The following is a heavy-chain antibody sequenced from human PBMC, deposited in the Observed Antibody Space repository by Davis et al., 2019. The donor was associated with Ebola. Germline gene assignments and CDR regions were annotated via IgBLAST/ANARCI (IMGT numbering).Heavy chain of an antibody. CDR2: IYYSGST. V-gene: IGHV4-59*01. CDR3: ARVETTYYYDSSGYGTRRYFDY. D-gene: IGHD3-22*01. CDR1: GGSISSYY. Sequence: MPSETLSLTCTVSGGSISSYYWSWLRQPPGKGREWIVYIYYSGSTNYNPSLTSRVTISVDTSKNQFSLKLSSVTAADTAVYYCARVETTYYYDSSGYGTRRYFDYWGQGTLVTVSS. J-gene: IGHJ4*02.